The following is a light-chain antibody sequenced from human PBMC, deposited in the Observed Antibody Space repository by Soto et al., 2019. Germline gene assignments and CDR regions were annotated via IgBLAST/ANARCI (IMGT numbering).Light chain of an antibody. V-gene: IGKV1-9*01. CDR3: QQVKNNLPLT. CDR1: QDISHY. J-gene: IGKJ4*01. CDR2: EAS. Sequence: IQLTQSPSSLSASVGDRVTITCRASQDISHYVAWYQQKPGKAPKVLIYEASTLQSGVPSRFSGSGAGTDFTLTISSLQPEDFATYYGQQVKNNLPLTFGGGTKVEIK.